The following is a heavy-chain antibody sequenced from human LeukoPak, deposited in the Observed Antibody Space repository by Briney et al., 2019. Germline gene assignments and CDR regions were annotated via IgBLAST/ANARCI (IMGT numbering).Heavy chain of an antibody. Sequence: GGSLRLSCAVSGFTVSNSYMTWVRQAPGKGLEWVSIIYSGDSAYYADSVKGRFTISRDNSRNTLYLQLNSLRAEDTAVYFCARERAGYSSSYYYYYYMDVWGKGTTVTVSS. CDR2: IYSGDSA. J-gene: IGHJ6*03. CDR1: GFTVSNSY. D-gene: IGHD6-13*01. CDR3: ARERAGYSSSYYYYYYMDV. V-gene: IGHV3-53*01.